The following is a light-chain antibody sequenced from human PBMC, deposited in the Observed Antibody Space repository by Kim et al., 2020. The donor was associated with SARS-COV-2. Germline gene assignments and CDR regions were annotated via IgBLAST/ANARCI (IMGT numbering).Light chain of an antibody. V-gene: IGKV1-5*03. Sequence: DIQMTQSPSTLSASVGDRVTITCRASQSIGTWLAWYQQKPGKAPKVLIYRASTLESGVPSRFSGSGSGTDFTLTISGLQPDDFASYYCQQYNSYSTFGQGTKLEI. CDR2: RAS. J-gene: IGKJ1*01. CDR1: QSIGTW. CDR3: QQYNSYST.